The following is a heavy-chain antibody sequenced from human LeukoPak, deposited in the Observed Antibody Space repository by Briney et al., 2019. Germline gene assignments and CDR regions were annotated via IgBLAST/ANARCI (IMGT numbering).Heavy chain of an antibody. D-gene: IGHD4-17*01. CDR3: ARPSDYADFQH. V-gene: IGHV4-4*07. Sequence: GSLRLSCAASGFTFSSYSMNWVRQPAGKGLEWIGRIYPNGGTEYNPSLKNRATILLDTSKNQFSLRLSSVTAADTAVYYCARPSDYADFQHWGQGTLVTVSS. CDR2: IYPNGGT. J-gene: IGHJ1*01. CDR1: GFTFSSYS.